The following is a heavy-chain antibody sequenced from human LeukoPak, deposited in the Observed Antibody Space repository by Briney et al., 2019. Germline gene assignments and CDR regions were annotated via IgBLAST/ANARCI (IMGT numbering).Heavy chain of an antibody. CDR1: GYTFTSYA. V-gene: IGHV7-4-1*02. Sequence: GASVKVSCKASGYTFTSYAMNWVRQAPGQGLEWMGWINTNTGNPTYAQGFTGRFVFSLDTSVSTAYLQISSLKAEDTAVYYCARDSETLYYHDSRAYFDYWGQGTLVTVSS. CDR3: ARDSETLYYHDSRAYFDY. D-gene: IGHD3-22*01. J-gene: IGHJ4*02. CDR2: INTNTGNP.